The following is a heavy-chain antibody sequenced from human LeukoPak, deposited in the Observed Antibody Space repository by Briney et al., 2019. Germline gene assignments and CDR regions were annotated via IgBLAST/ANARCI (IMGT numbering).Heavy chain of an antibody. CDR3: GRGVYSPRDY. Sequence: GRSLRLSCAASGFTFSNSGMHWVRQAPGKGLEWVALIWSDGSKKYYADSVEGRFTISRDNSKNTLYLQMNSLRAVDTAVYYCGRGVYSPRDYWGQGTLVTVSS. CDR1: GFTFSNSG. D-gene: IGHD5-18*01. V-gene: IGHV3-33*01. CDR2: IWSDGSKK. J-gene: IGHJ4*02.